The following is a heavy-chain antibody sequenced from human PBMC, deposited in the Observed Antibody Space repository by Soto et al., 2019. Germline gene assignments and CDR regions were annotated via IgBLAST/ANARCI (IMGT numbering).Heavy chain of an antibody. CDR3: AREGNSSSWYVCGMDV. Sequence: GASVKVSCKASGGTFSGYAISWVRQAPGQGLEWMGGIIPIFGTANYAQKFQGRVTITTDESTSTAYMELSSLRSEDTAVYYCAREGNSSSWYVCGMDVWGQGTTVTVSS. CDR1: GGTFSGYA. V-gene: IGHV1-69*05. J-gene: IGHJ6*02. CDR2: IIPIFGTA. D-gene: IGHD6-13*01.